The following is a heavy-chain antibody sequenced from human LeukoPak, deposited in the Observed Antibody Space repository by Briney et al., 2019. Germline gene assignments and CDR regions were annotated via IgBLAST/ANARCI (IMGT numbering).Heavy chain of an antibody. CDR2: ITPNGRGT. D-gene: IGHD4-17*01. CDR1: GYFFTGFF. CDR3: ARGPDFGDYVLGN. V-gene: IGHV1-2*02. J-gene: IGHJ4*02. Sequence: ASVKVSCKTSGYFFTGFFMHWVRQAPGQGLEWMGWITPNGRGTKYAQKFQGRVTMTSDTSISTAYMELSSLRSDDTAVYYYARGPDFGDYVLGNWGQGTLVTVSS.